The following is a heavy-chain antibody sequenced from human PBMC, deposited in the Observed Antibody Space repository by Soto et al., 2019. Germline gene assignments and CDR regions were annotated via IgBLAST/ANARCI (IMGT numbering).Heavy chain of an antibody. Sequence: GGSLRLSCAASTFTFSDYYMIWIRQSPGKGLEWVSYISSSGTDKYDADSVKGRFTISRDNTKNSLYLQMSNLRAEDTALYYCARVYSDAFDIWGQGTMVTVSS. CDR1: TFTFSDYY. CDR2: ISSSGTDK. J-gene: IGHJ3*02. V-gene: IGHV3-11*01. D-gene: IGHD2-8*01. CDR3: ARVYSDAFDI.